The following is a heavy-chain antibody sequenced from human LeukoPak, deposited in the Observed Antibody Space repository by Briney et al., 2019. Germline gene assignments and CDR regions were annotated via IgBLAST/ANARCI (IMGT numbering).Heavy chain of an antibody. CDR1: GGSFSGYY. D-gene: IGHD3-22*01. V-gene: IGHV4-34*01. CDR3: ARVKTTLIVATRAFDI. Sequence: SETLSLTCAVYGGSFSGYYCSWIRQPPWKGLDWIGEIYHSGSTNYNPSLKSQVTISLDTSKNQFSLTLTPVTAADTAVYYCARVKTTLIVATRAFDIWGQGTMLTVSS. CDR2: IYHSGST. J-gene: IGHJ3*02.